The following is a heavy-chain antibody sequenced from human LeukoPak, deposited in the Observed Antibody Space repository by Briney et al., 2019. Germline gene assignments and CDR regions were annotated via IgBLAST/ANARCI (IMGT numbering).Heavy chain of an antibody. CDR1: GGSISSYY. CDR2: IYTSGST. J-gene: IGHJ4*02. D-gene: IGHD5-24*01. CDR3: ARVGRDGYNYPLDY. V-gene: IGHV4-4*09. Sequence: SETLSLTCTVSGGSISSYYWSWIRQPPGKGLERIGYIYTSGSTNYNPSLKSRVTISVDTSKNQFSLKLSSVTAADTAVYYCARVGRDGYNYPLDYWGQGTLVTVSS.